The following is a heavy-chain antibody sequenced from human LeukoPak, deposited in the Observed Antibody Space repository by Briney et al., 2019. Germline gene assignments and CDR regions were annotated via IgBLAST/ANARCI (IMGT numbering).Heavy chain of an antibody. Sequence: PSQTLSLTCTVSGGSISSGSYYWSWIRQPAGKGLEWIGRIYTSGSTNYNPSLKSRVTISVDTSKNQFSLKLSSVTAADTAVYYCARVDDSWSGRALHYYYYMDVWGKGTTVTVSS. D-gene: IGHD3-3*01. V-gene: IGHV4-61*02. CDR2: IYTSGST. CDR1: GGSISSGSYY. J-gene: IGHJ6*03. CDR3: ARVDDSWSGRALHYYYYMDV.